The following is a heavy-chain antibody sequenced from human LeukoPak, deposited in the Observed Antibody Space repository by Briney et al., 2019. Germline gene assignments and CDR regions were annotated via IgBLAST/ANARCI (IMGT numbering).Heavy chain of an antibody. CDR3: ARGPDCTSTSCYRAGGY. J-gene: IGHJ4*02. D-gene: IGHD2-2*02. CDR2: IKEDEDEM. V-gene: IGHV3-7*03. Sequence: GGSLRLSCVASGLSFSNFAMHWVRQAPGKGLEWVANIKEDEDEMYYVDSVKGRFTISRDNAKNSLYLQMNSLRVEDTAVYYCARGPDCTSTSCYRAGGYWGQGTQVTVSS. CDR1: GLSFSNFA.